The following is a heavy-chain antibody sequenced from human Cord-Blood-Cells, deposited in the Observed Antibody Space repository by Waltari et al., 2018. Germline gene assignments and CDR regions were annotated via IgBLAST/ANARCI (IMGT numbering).Heavy chain of an antibody. Sequence: QVQLVQSGAEVKKPGASVKVSCKASGYTFTSYYMHWVRQAPGQGLGWMGIINPIGSSTSYARKFHGRVTMTRDTSTSTVYMELSILRSEDTAVYYCARVESSSNWGQGTLVTVSS. J-gene: IGHJ4*02. CDR1: GYTFTSYY. CDR3: ARVESSSN. D-gene: IGHD6-6*01. V-gene: IGHV1-46*01. CDR2: INPIGSST.